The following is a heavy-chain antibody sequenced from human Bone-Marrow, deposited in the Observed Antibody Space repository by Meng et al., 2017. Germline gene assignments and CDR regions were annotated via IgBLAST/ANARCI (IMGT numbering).Heavy chain of an antibody. D-gene: IGHD2-8*01. J-gene: IGHJ4*02. V-gene: IGHV1-69*01. Sequence: LCQSGAEVKRPGASVKVPCKASGGTFSSYGISLVRQAPGHGLEWMGGIIPIFGTANYAQKFQGRVPITADESTSTAYMELSSLRSEDTAVYYCASCTNGVCYSFEVFDYWGQGTLVTVSS. CDR3: ASCTNGVCYSFEVFDY. CDR2: IIPIFGTA. CDR1: GGTFSSYG.